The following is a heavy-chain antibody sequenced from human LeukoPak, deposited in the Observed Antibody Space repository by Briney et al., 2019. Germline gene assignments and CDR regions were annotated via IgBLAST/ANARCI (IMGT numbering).Heavy chain of an antibody. Sequence: GGSLRLSCAASGFTFSSYGMHWVRQAPGKGLEWVAVIWYDGSNKYYADSVKGRFTISSDNSKNTLYLQMNSLRAEDTAVYYCAKEGFSGCLDYWGQGTLVTVSS. CDR2: IWYDGSNK. D-gene: IGHD6-19*01. V-gene: IGHV3-33*06. CDR1: GFTFSSYG. J-gene: IGHJ4*02. CDR3: AKEGFSGCLDY.